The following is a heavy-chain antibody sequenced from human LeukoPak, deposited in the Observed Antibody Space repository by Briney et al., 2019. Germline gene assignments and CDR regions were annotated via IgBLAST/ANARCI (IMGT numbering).Heavy chain of an antibody. V-gene: IGHV4-59*01. J-gene: IGHJ6*02. CDR2: VYYSGRT. CDR1: GXSISSYY. Sequence: SETLSLTCTVSGXSISSYYGSWIRQPPGKGLEWIGYVYYSGRTNYNPSLKGRVTISVDTSKNQFSLKLSSVTAADTAVYYCARTFSESYYYYGMDVWGQGTTVTVSS. D-gene: IGHD1-26*01. CDR3: ARTFSESYYYYGMDV.